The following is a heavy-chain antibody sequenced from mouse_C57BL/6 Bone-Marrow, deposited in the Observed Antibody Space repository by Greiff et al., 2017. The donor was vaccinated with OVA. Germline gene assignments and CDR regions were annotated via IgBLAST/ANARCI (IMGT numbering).Heavy chain of an antibody. D-gene: IGHD2-4*01. CDR1: GFTFSDYY. Sequence: EVKLVESGGGLVQPGGSLKLSCAASGFTFSDYYMYWVRQTPEKRLEWVAYISNGGGSTYYPDTVKGRFTISRDNAKNTLYLQMSRLKSEDTAMYYCARGAITTRAMDYWGQGTSVTVSS. V-gene: IGHV5-12*01. CDR3: ARGAITTRAMDY. CDR2: ISNGGGST. J-gene: IGHJ4*01.